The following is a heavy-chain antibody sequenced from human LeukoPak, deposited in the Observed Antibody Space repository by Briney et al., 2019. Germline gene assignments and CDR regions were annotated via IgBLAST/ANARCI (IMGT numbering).Heavy chain of an antibody. J-gene: IGHJ5*02. D-gene: IGHD2-21*01. CDR1: GYSFTDYY. V-gene: IGHV1-2*02. CDR2: INPKSGGT. Sequence: ATVRVSCKTSGYSFTDYYMHWVRQAPGQGLEWMGWINPKSGGTSSAQKFQGRVTMTRDTSITTVYMEVSWLTSDDTAIYYCARADRLDGGPYLIGPWGQGTLVTVSS. CDR3: ARADRLDGGPYLIGP.